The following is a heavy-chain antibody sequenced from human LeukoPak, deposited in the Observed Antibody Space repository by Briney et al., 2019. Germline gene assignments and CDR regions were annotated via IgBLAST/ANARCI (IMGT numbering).Heavy chain of an antibody. V-gene: IGHV1-69*13. CDR1: GGTFSSYA. CDR2: IIPIFDTA. Sequence: ASVKVSCKASGGTFSSYAISWVRQAPGQGLGWMGGIIPIFDTADYAQNFQGRVTITADESTSTAYMELSRLRSEDTAVYYCRYCSSASCYNDPFDIWGQGTMVTVSS. D-gene: IGHD2-2*02. J-gene: IGHJ3*02. CDR3: RYCSSASCYNDPFDI.